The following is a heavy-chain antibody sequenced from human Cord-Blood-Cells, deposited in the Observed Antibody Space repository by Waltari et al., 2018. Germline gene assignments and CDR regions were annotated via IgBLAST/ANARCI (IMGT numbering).Heavy chain of an antibody. CDR2: IIPIFGTA. V-gene: IGHV1-69*01. J-gene: IGHJ6*02. CDR1: GGTFSSYA. CDR3: ARESGRQPHYYYGMDV. Sequence: QVQLVQSGAEVKKPGSSLKVSCKASGGTFSSYALRWVLQAHGQGLEWMGGIIPIFGTANYAQKFQGRVTITADESTSTAYMELSSLRSEDTAVYYCARESGRQPHYYYGMDVWGQGTTVTVSS. D-gene: IGHD3-10*01.